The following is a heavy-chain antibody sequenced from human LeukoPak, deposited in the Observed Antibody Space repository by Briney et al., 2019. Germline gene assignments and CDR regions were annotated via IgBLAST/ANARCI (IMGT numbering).Heavy chain of an antibody. J-gene: IGHJ3*02. V-gene: IGHV4-61*02. CDR3: ARIGSGYYWAPFDI. CDR1: GGSISSGTYY. Sequence: SQTLSLTCTVSGGSISSGTYYWSWIRQPAGKGLEWIGRIYTSGSTNYNPSLKSRVTISVDTSKNQFSLKLISVTAADTAVYYCARIGSGYYWAPFDIWGQGTMVTVSS. CDR2: IYTSGST. D-gene: IGHD3-22*01.